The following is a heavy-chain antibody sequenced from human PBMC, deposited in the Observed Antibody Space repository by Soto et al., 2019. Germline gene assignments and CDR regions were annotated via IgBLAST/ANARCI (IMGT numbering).Heavy chain of an antibody. CDR3: ASGGYCSSTSCYSIWFDP. V-gene: IGHV1-3*01. CDR1: GYTVTSYA. J-gene: IGHJ5*02. D-gene: IGHD2-2*01. Sequence: QVQLVQSGAEVKKPGASVKVSCTASGYTVTSYAMHWVRQAPGQRLEGMGWINAGNGNTKYSQKFQGRVTITRDTSASTAYMELSSLRSEDTAVYYCASGGYCSSTSCYSIWFDPWGQGTLVTVSS. CDR2: INAGNGNT.